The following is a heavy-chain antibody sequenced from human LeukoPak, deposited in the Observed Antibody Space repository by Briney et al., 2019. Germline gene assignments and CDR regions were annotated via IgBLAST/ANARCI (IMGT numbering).Heavy chain of an antibody. Sequence: GGSLRLSCAASGFTFSSYSMNWVRQAPGKGLEWVSSISSSSSYIYYADSVKGRFTIPRDNAKNSLYLQMNSLRAEDTAVYYCARIGYYDSSGYCYWGQGTLVTVSS. V-gene: IGHV3-21*01. J-gene: IGHJ4*02. CDR2: ISSSSSYI. CDR3: ARIGYYDSSGYCY. D-gene: IGHD3-22*01. CDR1: GFTFSSYS.